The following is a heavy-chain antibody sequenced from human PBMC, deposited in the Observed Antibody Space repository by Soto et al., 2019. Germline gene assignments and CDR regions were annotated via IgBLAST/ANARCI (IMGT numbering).Heavy chain of an antibody. D-gene: IGHD6-13*01. V-gene: IGHV3-64D*06. Sequence: XGPLRLSSSASGFTSNSYAMHWGHHAPGKGLEYVSAISSNGGSTYYADSVKGRFTISRDNSKNTLYLQMSSLRAEDTAVYYCVKEGAAGVTFDYWGQGTLVTVSS. CDR3: VKEGAAGVTFDY. CDR1: GFTSNSYA. J-gene: IGHJ4*02. CDR2: ISSNGGST.